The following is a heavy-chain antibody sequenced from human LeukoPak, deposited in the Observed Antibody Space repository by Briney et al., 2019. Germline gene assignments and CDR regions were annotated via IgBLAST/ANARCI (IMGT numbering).Heavy chain of an antibody. CDR2: MCGSGGRT. V-gene: IGHV3-23*01. CDR1: VHTFNRLA. CDR3: AKENNAAIFGVVPFDS. J-gene: IGHJ4*02. D-gene: IGHD3-3*01. Sequence: PGVSLRLSCRLSVHTFNRLAKRGVSRSTGKGLECVTAMCGSGGRTYYTDSVKPLYTLPRDNHKNTLYLKMNSLRAEDTVVYYCAKENNAAIFGVVPFDSWGQGTLVTVSS.